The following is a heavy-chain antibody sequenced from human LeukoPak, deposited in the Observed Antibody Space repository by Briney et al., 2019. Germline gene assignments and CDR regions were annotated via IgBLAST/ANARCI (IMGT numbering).Heavy chain of an antibody. CDR1: GYTCTSYG. CDR2: ISTYNGNT. CDR3: ARSVGFGELLSSYYFDY. J-gene: IGHJ4*02. D-gene: IGHD3-10*01. Sequence: ASVKVSCKASGYTCTSYGISWVRQAPGQGLEWMGWISTYNGNTNYAQKVQGRVTMTTDTSTSTAYMELRSLRSDDTAVYYCARSVGFGELLSSYYFDYWGQGTLVTVSS. V-gene: IGHV1-18*01.